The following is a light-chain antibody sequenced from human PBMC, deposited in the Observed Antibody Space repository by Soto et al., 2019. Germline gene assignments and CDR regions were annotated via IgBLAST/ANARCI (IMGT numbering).Light chain of an antibody. V-gene: IGKV3-20*01. Sequence: EILLTQSPGTLSLSPGERATLSCGASQSVSRSYLAWYKQKPGQAPRLLIYGASSRATGIPDRLSGSGSGAEFTLTISRMEPEDFAVYYCQQYNNWPTFGQGTKVDIK. CDR1: QSVSRSY. CDR2: GAS. CDR3: QQYNNWPT. J-gene: IGKJ1*01.